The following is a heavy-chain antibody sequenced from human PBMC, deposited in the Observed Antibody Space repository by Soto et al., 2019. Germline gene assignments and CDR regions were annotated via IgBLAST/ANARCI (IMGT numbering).Heavy chain of an antibody. CDR3: ARRIYSPGNYYYYYMDV. J-gene: IGHJ6*03. CDR1: GGSISSYY. CDR2: IYYSGST. D-gene: IGHD4-4*01. Sequence: QVQLQESGPGLVKPSETLSLTCTVSGGSISSYYWSWIRQPPGKGLEWIGYIYYSGSTNYNPSLKSRVTISVDTSKKEFPLKLSSVTAADTAVYYCARRIYSPGNYYYYYMDVWGKGTTVTVSS. V-gene: IGHV4-59*08.